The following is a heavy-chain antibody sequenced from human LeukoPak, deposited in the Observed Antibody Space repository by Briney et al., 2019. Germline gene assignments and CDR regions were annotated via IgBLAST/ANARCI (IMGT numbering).Heavy chain of an antibody. J-gene: IGHJ6*03. CDR2: INWNGGSK. CDR3: ARIGYSYGYGLDYYYYMDV. Sequence: PGGSLRLSCAASGFTFDDYGMSWVRQAPGKGLEWFSGINWNGGSKGYADSVKGRFTIPRDNAKNSLYLQMNSLRAEDTALYYCARIGYSYGYGLDYYYYMDVWGKGTTVTVSS. V-gene: IGHV3-20*04. D-gene: IGHD5-18*01. CDR1: GFTFDDYG.